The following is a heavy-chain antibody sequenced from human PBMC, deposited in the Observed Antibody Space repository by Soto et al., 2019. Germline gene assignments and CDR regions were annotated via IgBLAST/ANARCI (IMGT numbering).Heavy chain of an antibody. CDR1: GFTFSSYG. D-gene: IGHD1-1*01. CDR3: AREARLGTQFDY. V-gene: IGHV3-33*01. CDR2: IWYDGSNK. Sequence: GGSLRLSCAASGFTFSSYGMHWVRQAPGKGLEWVAVIWYDGSNKYYADSVKGRFTISRDNSKNTLYLQMNSLRAEDTAVYYCAREARLGTQFDYWGQGTLVTVSS. J-gene: IGHJ4*02.